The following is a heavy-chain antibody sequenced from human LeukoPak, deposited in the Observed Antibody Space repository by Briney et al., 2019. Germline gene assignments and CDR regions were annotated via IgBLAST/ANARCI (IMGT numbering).Heavy chain of an antibody. D-gene: IGHD1-14*01. V-gene: IGHV4-59*01. CDR3: ARVKAESPPES. CDR1: GGSISSYY. Sequence: SSQTLSLTCTVSGGSISSYYWSWIRQPPGKGLEWIGYIYYSGSTNYNPSLKSRVTISVDTSKNQFSLKLSSVTAADTAVYYCARVKAESPPESWGQGTLVTVSS. J-gene: IGHJ4*02. CDR2: IYYSGST.